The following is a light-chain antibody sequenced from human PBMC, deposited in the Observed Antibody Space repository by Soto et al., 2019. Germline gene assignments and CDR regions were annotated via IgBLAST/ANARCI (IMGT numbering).Light chain of an antibody. CDR1: SSDGGGSNY. Sequence: QSALTQPASVSGSPGQSIPISCTGTSSDGGGSNYVSWYQQHPGKDPKLMIYDVSNRPSGVSNRFSGSKSGNTASLTISGLHAEDEADYYCGSYSSSSTLYVFGAGTKLTVL. J-gene: IGLJ1*01. CDR3: GSYSSSSTLYV. CDR2: DVS. V-gene: IGLV2-14*03.